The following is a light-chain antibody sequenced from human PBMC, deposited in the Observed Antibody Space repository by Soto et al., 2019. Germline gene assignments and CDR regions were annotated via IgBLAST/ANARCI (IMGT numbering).Light chain of an antibody. J-gene: IGKJ4*01. CDR3: QHRSNWPLT. CDR2: RTS. V-gene: IGKV3D-20*02. CDR1: QTVRNNY. Sequence: FVLTQSPGTLSLSPWERATLSCRASQTVRNNYLAWYQQKPGQAPRLLMFRTSSRATGFPARFSGSGSGTDFTLTISSLEPEDFAVYYCQHRSNWPLTFGGGTKVDIK.